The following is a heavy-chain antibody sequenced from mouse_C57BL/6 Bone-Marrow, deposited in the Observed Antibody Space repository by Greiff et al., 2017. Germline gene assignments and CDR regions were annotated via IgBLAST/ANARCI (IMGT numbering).Heavy chain of an antibody. CDR1: GYTFTSYG. D-gene: IGHD1-1*01. J-gene: IGHJ3*01. Sequence: LMESGAELARPGASVKLSCKASGYTFTSYGISWVKQRTGQGLEWIGEIYPRSGNTYYNEKFKGKATLTADKSSSTAYMELRSLTSEDSAVYFCARRRVITTVVPFAYWGQGTLVTVSA. CDR2: IYPRSGNT. V-gene: IGHV1-81*01. CDR3: ARRRVITTVVPFAY.